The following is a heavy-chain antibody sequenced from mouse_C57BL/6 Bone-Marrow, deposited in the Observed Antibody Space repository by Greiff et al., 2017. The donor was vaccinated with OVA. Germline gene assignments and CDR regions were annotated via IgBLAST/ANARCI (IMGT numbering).Heavy chain of an antibody. CDR1: GYTFTGYW. D-gene: IGHD1-1*01. CDR2: ILPGSGST. V-gene: IGHV1-9*01. Sequence: VQGVEPGAELMKPGASVKLSCKATGYTFTGYWIEWVKQRPGHGLEGIGEILPGSGSTNYNEKFKGKATFTADTSSNTAYMQLSSLTTEDSAIYYCARGDYYGSSPHYYAMDYWGQGTSVTVSS. CDR3: ARGDYYGSSPHYYAMDY. J-gene: IGHJ4*01.